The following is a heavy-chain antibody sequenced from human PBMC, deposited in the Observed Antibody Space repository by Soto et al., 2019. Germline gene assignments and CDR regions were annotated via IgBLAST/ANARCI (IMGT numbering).Heavy chain of an antibody. D-gene: IGHD3-16*01. J-gene: IGHJ4*02. CDR3: AKGSLVSRNNVGASFDY. CDR1: RFTFSSYA. CDR2: ITGSGGST. V-gene: IGHV3-23*01. Sequence: GGSLRLSCAASRFTFSSYAMSWVRQAPGKGLEWVSVITGSGGSTYYADSVKGRFDISRDSSKNTLYLQMNSLRAEDTAEYYCAKGSLVSRNNVGASFDYWGQGTLVTVSS.